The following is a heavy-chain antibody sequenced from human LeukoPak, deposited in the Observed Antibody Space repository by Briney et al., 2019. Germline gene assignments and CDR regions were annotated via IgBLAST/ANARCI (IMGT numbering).Heavy chain of an antibody. V-gene: IGHV1-18*01. J-gene: IGHJ4*02. CDR1: GYTFTSYG. D-gene: IGHD1-26*01. Sequence: ASVTVSFKASGYTFTSYGISWVRQAPGQGLEWMGWISAYNGNTNYAQKLQGRVTMTTDTSTSTAYMELRSLRSDDTAVYYCARELRGSYYRSLVGHFDYWGQGTLVTVSS. CDR2: ISAYNGNT. CDR3: ARELRGSYYRSLVGHFDY.